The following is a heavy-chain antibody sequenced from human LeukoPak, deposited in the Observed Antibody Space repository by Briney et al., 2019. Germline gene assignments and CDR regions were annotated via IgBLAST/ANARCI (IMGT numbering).Heavy chain of an antibody. D-gene: IGHD3-3*01. CDR3: ARGYYDFWSGYFL. Sequence: SVKVSCKTPGGTFSSYTISWVRQAPGQGLEWMGRIIPILGIANYAQKFQGRVTITADKSTSTAYMELSSLRSEDTAVYYCARGYYDFWSGYFLWGQGTLVTVSS. CDR1: GGTFSSYT. J-gene: IGHJ4*02. V-gene: IGHV1-69*02. CDR2: IIPILGIA.